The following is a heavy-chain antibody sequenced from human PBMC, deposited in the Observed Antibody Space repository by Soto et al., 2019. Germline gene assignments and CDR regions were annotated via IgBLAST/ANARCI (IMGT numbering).Heavy chain of an antibody. CDR1: GFTFSSYW. V-gene: IGHV3-74*01. CDR2: INSDGSST. D-gene: IGHD3-3*01. Sequence: EVQLVESGGGLVQPGGSLRLSCAASGFTFSSYWMHWVRQAPGKGLVWVSRINSDGSSTSYADSVKGRFTISRDNAKNTLYLQMNSLRAEDTAVYYCAREGITYYDFWSGYPCFDYWGQGTLVTVSS. CDR3: AREGITYYDFWSGYPCFDY. J-gene: IGHJ4*02.